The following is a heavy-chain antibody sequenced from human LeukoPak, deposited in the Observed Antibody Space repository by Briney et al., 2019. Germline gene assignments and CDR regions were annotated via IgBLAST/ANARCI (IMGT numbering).Heavy chain of an antibody. CDR3: ARGWGWTEDY. Sequence: GASVKVSCKASGYTFTIYDINWVRQATGQGLEWMGWMNPNSGNTGYAQKFQDRVTMTSNTSISTAYMELSSLRSEDTAVYYCARGWGWTEDYWGQGTLVTVSS. CDR1: GYTFTIYD. V-gene: IGHV1-8*01. CDR2: MNPNSGNT. J-gene: IGHJ4*02. D-gene: IGHD7-27*01.